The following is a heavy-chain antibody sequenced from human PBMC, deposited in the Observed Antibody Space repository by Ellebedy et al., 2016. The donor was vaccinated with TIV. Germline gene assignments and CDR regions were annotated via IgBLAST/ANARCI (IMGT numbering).Heavy chain of an antibody. Sequence: GGSLRLSCAASGFTFSSYGMHWVRQAPGKGLEWVAVISYDGSNKYYADSVKGRFTISRDNSKNTLYLQMNSLRAEDTAVYYCAKVGIAVAGHWIAEYFQHWGQGTLVTVSS. D-gene: IGHD6-19*01. V-gene: IGHV3-30*18. CDR1: GFTFSSYG. J-gene: IGHJ1*01. CDR3: AKVGIAVAGHWIAEYFQH. CDR2: ISYDGSNK.